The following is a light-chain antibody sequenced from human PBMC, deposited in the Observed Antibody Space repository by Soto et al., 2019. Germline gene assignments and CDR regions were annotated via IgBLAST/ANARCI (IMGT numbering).Light chain of an antibody. V-gene: IGKV4-1*01. J-gene: IGKJ2*01. CDR2: WAS. CDR1: QSVLYSSNNKNY. Sequence: DIVMTQSPDSLSVSLGERATINCKSSQSVLYSSNNKNYLAWYQQKPGQPPKLLIYWASTRESGVPDRFSGSGSGTDFTLTISSLQAEEGAVYYCQQYDSTPPTFGQGNKLEIK. CDR3: QQYDSTPPT.